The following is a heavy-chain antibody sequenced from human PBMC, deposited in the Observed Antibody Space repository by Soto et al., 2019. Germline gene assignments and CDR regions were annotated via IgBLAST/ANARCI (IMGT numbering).Heavy chain of an antibody. J-gene: IGHJ4*02. V-gene: IGHV2-70*04. CDR3: ARMFHCSGGTCPFDY. Sequence: SGPTLVNPTQTLTLTCTFSGFSLTTSGMRVSWIGQPPGKALEWLARIDWDDDKFYKTSLKTRLTISKDSSKNQVVLTMTNMDPVDTATYYCARMFHCSGGTCPFDYWGQGALVTVSS. CDR2: IDWDDDK. D-gene: IGHD2-15*01. CDR1: GFSLTTSGMR.